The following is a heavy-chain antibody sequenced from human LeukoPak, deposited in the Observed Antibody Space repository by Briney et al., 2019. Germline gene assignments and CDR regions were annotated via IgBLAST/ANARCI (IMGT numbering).Heavy chain of an antibody. J-gene: IGHJ4*02. CDR1: GFTFSSYA. D-gene: IGHD1-26*01. Sequence: GGSLRLSCAASGFTFSSYAMSWVRQAPGKGLEWVSAISGSGGSTYYADSVKGRFTISRDNSKNTLYLQMNSLRAEDTAVYYCAKRAQIIGSGGYSIDYWGQGTLVTVSS. V-gene: IGHV3-23*01. CDR3: AKRAQIIGSGGYSIDY. CDR2: ISGSGGST.